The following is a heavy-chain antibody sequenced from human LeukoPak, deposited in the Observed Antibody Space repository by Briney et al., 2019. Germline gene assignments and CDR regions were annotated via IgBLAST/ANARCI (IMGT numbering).Heavy chain of an antibody. CDR2: IIPIFGTA. Sequence: GASVKVSCKASGGTFSSYAISWVRQAPGQGLEWMGGIIPIFGTANYAQKFQGRVTITADESTSTAYMELSSLRSEGTAVYYCAREGYYDSSLDYWGQGTLVTVSS. D-gene: IGHD3-22*01. CDR1: GGTFSSYA. CDR3: AREGYYDSSLDY. V-gene: IGHV1-69*13. J-gene: IGHJ4*02.